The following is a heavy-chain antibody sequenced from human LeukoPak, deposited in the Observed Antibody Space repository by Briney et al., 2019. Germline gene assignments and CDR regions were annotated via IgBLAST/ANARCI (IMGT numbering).Heavy chain of an antibody. CDR1: GFTFISYW. CDR3: AKDRSYYFHY. V-gene: IGHV3-7*01. J-gene: IGHJ4*02. Sequence: GGSLRLSCAASGFTFISYWMSWVRQAPGEGLEWVANIKQDGSEKYYVDSVKGRFTISRDNAKNSLYLQMNSLRAEDTAVYYCAKDRSYYFHYWGQGTLVTVSS. D-gene: IGHD1-26*01. CDR2: IKQDGSEK.